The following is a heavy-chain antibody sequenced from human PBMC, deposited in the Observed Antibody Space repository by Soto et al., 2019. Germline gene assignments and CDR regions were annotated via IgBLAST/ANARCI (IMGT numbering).Heavy chain of an antibody. CDR2: ISSSSSYI. CDR1: GFTFSSYS. CDR3: ASGEYYYDSSAYYRN. J-gene: IGHJ4*02. Sequence: EVQLVESGGGLVKPGGSLRLSCAASGFTFSSYSMNWVRQAPGKGLEWVSSISSSSSYIYYADSVKGRFTISRDNAKNSLYLQMNSLRAEDTAVYYCASGEYYYDSSAYYRNWGQGTLVTVSS. D-gene: IGHD3-22*01. V-gene: IGHV3-21*01.